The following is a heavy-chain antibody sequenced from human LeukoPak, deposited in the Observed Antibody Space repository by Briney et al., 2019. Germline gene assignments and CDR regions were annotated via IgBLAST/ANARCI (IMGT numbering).Heavy chain of an antibody. Sequence: SVKVSCKASGYTFSDFYIHWVRQAPGQGPEWMGWTNPNIGSTNSAQKFQGRLTMTRDTSISTAYMELSGLRSGDTAVYYCARDTNIPESETFHYWGQGTLVTVSS. D-gene: IGHD2-2*02. CDR2: TNPNIGST. CDR1: GYTFSDFY. V-gene: IGHV1-2*02. CDR3: ARDTNIPESETFHY. J-gene: IGHJ4*02.